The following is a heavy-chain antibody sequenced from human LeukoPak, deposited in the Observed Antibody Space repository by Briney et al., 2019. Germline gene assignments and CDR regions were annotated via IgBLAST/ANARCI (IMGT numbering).Heavy chain of an antibody. D-gene: IGHD6-13*01. CDR3: ACMEKREIPGIAAAGNRDFDY. J-gene: IGHJ4*02. Sequence: VASVNVSCKASGYTFTGYYMHWVRQAPGQGLEWMGWINPNSGGTNYAQKFQGRVTMTRDTSISTAYMELSRLRSDDTAVYYCACMEKREIPGIAAAGNRDFDYWGQGTLVTVSS. CDR1: GYTFTGYY. V-gene: IGHV1-2*02. CDR2: INPNSGGT.